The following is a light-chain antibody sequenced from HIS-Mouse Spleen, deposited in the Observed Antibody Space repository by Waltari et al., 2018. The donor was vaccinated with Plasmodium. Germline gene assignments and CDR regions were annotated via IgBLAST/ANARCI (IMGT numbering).Light chain of an antibody. Sequence: SYELTQPPSVSVSPGQPARITCPGDALPQKYAYWYQQKSGQAPVLVIYEDSKRPPGIPERFSGSSSGTMATLTISGAQVEDEADYYCYSTDSSGNHRVFGGGTKLTVL. CDR2: EDS. CDR1: ALPQKY. CDR3: YSTDSSGNHRV. J-gene: IGLJ3*02. V-gene: IGLV3-10*01.